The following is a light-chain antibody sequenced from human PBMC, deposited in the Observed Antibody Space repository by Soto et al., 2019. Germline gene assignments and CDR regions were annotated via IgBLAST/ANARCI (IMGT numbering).Light chain of an antibody. J-gene: IGKJ1*01. CDR2: GAS. Sequence: EIVMTQSPATLSVSPGERATVSCRASQSVSRNLAWYQQKPGQAPRLLIYGASTRAAGIPVRFSGGGSGTEFNLTISSLQSEDFAVYYCQHYNNWPPWTFGQGTRVEIK. V-gene: IGKV3-15*01. CDR3: QHYNNWPPWT. CDR1: QSVSRN.